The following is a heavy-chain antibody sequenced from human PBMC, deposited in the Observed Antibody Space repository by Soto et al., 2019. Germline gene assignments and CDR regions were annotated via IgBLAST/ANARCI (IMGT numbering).Heavy chain of an antibody. J-gene: IGHJ6*02. CDR2: INPSGGST. Sequence: ASVKVSCKASGYTFTSYFLHWVRQAPGQGLEWMGVINPSGGSTSYAQKFLGRFTMTRDTSTSTVYMELSSLRSEDTAVYYCARDYRFLEPRKNYGMDVWGQGTTVTAP. D-gene: IGHD3-3*01. CDR3: ARDYRFLEPRKNYGMDV. V-gene: IGHV1-46*01. CDR1: GYTFTSYF.